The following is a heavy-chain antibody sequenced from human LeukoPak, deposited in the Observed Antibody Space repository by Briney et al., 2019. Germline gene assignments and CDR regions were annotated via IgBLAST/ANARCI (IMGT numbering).Heavy chain of an antibody. J-gene: IGHJ3*02. V-gene: IGHV4-4*07. CDR3: ARDSNGDRAFDM. Sequence: SETLSLTCNVSGGSISDYYWSWIRQPAGRGLEWVGRIYTTGSTNYNPSLKSQVTMSVDTSKNQFSLNMTSVTAADTAMYYCARDSNGDRAFDMWGQGTMVTVSP. CDR1: GGSISDYY. CDR2: IYTTGST. D-gene: IGHD4-17*01.